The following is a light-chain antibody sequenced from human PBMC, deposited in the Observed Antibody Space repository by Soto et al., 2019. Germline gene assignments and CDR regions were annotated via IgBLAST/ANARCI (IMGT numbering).Light chain of an antibody. V-gene: IGKV3-20*01. CDR3: QQYGGSIT. CDR2: GAS. Sequence: EIVLTQSPGTLSLSPGDGATLSCRASQSVSSTYLAWYQHKPGQAPRLLIYGASSRATGIPGRFSGSGSGTDFPLTISRLEPEEFAVYYCQQYGGSITFGQGTRLEIE. J-gene: IGKJ5*01. CDR1: QSVSSTY.